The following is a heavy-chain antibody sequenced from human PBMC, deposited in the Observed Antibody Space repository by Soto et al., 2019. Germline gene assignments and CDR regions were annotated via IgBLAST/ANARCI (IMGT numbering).Heavy chain of an antibody. D-gene: IGHD3-10*01. J-gene: IGHJ6*02. CDR2: MYGAGLT. Sequence: RSETLSVTCTVSGGSIIRGDYSWRWIRQPPGKGLEWIGYMYGAGLTYYNPSLKSRVTISVDKSKNQFSLNLSSVTAADTALYYCARAPAGPSPRWDVWGQGTTVTSP. CDR1: GGSIIRGDYS. V-gene: IGHV4-30-2*01. CDR3: ARAPAGPSPRWDV.